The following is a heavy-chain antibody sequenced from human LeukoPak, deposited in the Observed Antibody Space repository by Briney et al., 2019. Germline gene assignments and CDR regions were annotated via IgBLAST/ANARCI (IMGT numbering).Heavy chain of an antibody. J-gene: IGHJ5*02. CDR2: VSLDGSTT. Sequence: GGSLRLSCAASGFTLSSYWMYWVRQAPGKGLVWVSLVSLDGSTTTYADSVKGRFTISRDNAKNKLFLQMNSLKAEDTAVYYCARDLGQYYDTSDNWFDPWGQGTLVTVSS. CDR3: ARDLGQYYDTSDNWFDP. CDR1: GFTLSSYW. V-gene: IGHV3-74*01. D-gene: IGHD3-22*01.